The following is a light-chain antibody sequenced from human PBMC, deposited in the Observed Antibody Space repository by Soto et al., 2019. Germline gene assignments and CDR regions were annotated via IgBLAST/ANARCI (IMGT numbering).Light chain of an antibody. CDR3: QQYNSYPWT. V-gene: IGKV1-5*01. Sequence: DIQMTQSPYTLSASVGDRVTITCRATQSINSWLAWYQQKPGKAPKLLIFDASSLESGVPSRFSGSGSGTEFIVTISSLQPDDLATYYCQQYNSYPWTFGPGTKVELK. J-gene: IGKJ1*01. CDR1: QSINSW. CDR2: DAS.